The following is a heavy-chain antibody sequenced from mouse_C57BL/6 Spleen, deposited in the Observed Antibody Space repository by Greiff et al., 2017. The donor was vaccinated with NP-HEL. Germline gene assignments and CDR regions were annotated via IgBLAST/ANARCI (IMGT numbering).Heavy chain of an antibody. Sequence: QVQLKQPGAELVMPGASVKLSCKASGYTFTSYWMHWVKQRPGQGLEWIGEIDPSDSYTNYNQKFKGKSTLTVDKSSSTAYMQLSSLTSEDSAVYYCARYYYGSRVDYWGQGTTLTVSS. CDR2: IDPSDSYT. CDR3: ARYYYGSRVDY. CDR1: GYTFTSYW. J-gene: IGHJ2*01. D-gene: IGHD1-1*01. V-gene: IGHV1-69*01.